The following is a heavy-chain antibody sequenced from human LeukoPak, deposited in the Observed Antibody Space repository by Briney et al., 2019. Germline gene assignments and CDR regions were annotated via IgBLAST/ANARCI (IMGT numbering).Heavy chain of an antibody. J-gene: IGHJ4*02. CDR2: ITVNGGST. V-gene: IGHV3-23*01. CDR1: GFPITTYA. CDR3: AKRAPYMVATDY. D-gene: IGHD5-12*01. Sequence: PGGPLRLSGAAPGFPITTYAMSWVRQAPGKGLEWVSAITVNGGSTYYADSVKGRFTISRDNSKNTLYLQMNSLRAEDTAVYYCAKRAPYMVATDYWGQGTLVTVSS.